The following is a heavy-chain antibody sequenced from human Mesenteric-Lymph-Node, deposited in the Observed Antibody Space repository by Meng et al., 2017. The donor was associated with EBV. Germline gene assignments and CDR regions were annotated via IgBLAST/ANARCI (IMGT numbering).Heavy chain of an antibody. D-gene: IGHD3-10*01. CDR3: AVLGKVVIGSD. V-gene: IGHV4-4*02. Sequence: VHLRESGHGLVKLSGTRSLTCAVSGASISSSNWWTWVRQAPGKGLEWIGEVRHTGITNYNPSLKSRVSMSVDKSQNQFSLKLTSMTAADTAVYYCAVLGKVVIGSDWGQGTLVTVSS. CDR2: VRHTGIT. J-gene: IGHJ1*01. CDR1: GASISSSNW.